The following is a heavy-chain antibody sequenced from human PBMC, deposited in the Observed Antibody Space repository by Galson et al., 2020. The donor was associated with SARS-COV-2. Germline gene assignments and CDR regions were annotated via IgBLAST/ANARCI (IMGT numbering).Heavy chain of an antibody. Sequence: GESLKISCAASGFTFSIYAMHWVRQSPGMGLEWVAVMSHDGSVEYYADSVKGRFTVSRDNSENTLYLQMNSLRPEDTAVYYCTRSLAIALTGTRDAFDIWGQGTMVTVSS. V-gene: IGHV3-30*01. D-gene: IGHD6-19*01. CDR2: MSHDGSVE. CDR3: TRSLAIALTGTRDAFDI. J-gene: IGHJ3*02. CDR1: GFTFSIYA.